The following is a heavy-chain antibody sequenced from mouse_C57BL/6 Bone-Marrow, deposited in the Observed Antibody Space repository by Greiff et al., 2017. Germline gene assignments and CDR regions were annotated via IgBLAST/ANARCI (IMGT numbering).Heavy chain of an antibody. CDR1: GYAFSSSW. V-gene: IGHV1-82*01. CDR2: IYPGDGDT. CDR3: ARSKRSGLDY. J-gene: IGHJ2*01. D-gene: IGHD3-2*02. Sequence: QVQLQQSGPELVKPGASVKISCKASGYAFSSSWMNWVKQRPGKGLEWIGRIYPGDGDTNYNGKFKGKATLTADKSSSTAYTQLSSLTSEDSAVYFCARSKRSGLDYWGQGTTLTVSS.